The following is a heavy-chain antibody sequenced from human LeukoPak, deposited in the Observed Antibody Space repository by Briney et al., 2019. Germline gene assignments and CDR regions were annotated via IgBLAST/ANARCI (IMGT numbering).Heavy chain of an antibody. D-gene: IGHD3-22*01. Sequence: KPSETLSLTCTVSGGSISSYYWSWIRQPPGKGLEWIGYIYYSGSTNYNPSLKSRVTISVDTSKNQFSLKLSSVIAADTAVYYCARSYDSSGYSPYYFDYWGQGTLVTVSS. CDR3: ARSYDSSGYSPYYFDY. CDR2: IYYSGST. CDR1: GGSISSYY. V-gene: IGHV4-59*01. J-gene: IGHJ4*02.